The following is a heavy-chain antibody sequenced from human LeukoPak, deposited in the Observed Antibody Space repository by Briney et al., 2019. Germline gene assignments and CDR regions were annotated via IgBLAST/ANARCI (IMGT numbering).Heavy chain of an antibody. CDR1: GFTFSSYG. D-gene: IGHD2-8*01. J-gene: IGHJ4*02. V-gene: IGHV3-30*03. Sequence: GGSLRLSCAASGFTFSSYGMHWGRQAPGKGLGWVAVISYDGSNKYYADSVKGRFTISRDNSKNTLYLQMNSLRAEDTAVYYCASTGYAPFPASDYWGQGTLVTVSS. CDR2: ISYDGSNK. CDR3: ASTGYAPFPASDY.